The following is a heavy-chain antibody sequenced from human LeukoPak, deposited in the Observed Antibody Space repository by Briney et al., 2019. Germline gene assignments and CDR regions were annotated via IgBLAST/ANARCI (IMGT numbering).Heavy chain of an antibody. Sequence: PGGSLRLSCAASGFTFSSYDMHWVRQAPGKGLEYVSTISSNGDKTNYANSVKGRFTISRDNSKNTLYLQMGSLRADDVAVYYCARAKAVAGTGGDNWFDPWGQGTLVTVSS. CDR1: GFTFSSYD. CDR3: ARAKAVAGTGGDNWFDP. J-gene: IGHJ5*02. V-gene: IGHV3-64*01. D-gene: IGHD6-19*01. CDR2: ISSNGDKT.